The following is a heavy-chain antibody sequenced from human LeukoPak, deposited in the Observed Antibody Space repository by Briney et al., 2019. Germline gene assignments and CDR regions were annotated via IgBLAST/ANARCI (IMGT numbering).Heavy chain of an antibody. Sequence: NPGGSLRLSCAASGFTFSSYSMNWVRQAPGKGLEWVSYISSSSSTIYYADSVKGRFTISRDNAKNSLYLQMNSLRAEDTAVYYCARDSGDCYSSPCAFDIWGQGTMVTVSS. CDR2: ISSSSSTI. J-gene: IGHJ3*02. D-gene: IGHD2-21*02. V-gene: IGHV3-48*04. CDR3: ARDSGDCYSSPCAFDI. CDR1: GFTFSSYS.